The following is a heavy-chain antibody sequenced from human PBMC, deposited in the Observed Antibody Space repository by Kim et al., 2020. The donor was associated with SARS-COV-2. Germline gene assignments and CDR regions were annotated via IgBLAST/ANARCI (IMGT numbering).Heavy chain of an antibody. D-gene: IGHD2-8*02. CDR2: VNGDGGDV. CDR1: GFTFNAYW. Sequence: GGSLRLSCAASGFTFNAYWMHWVRQAPGKGLVWVSRVNGDGGDVCYADSAKGRFTISRDNAKNTLFLQMDSLSADDTALYYCAAVPWCSMDFWGQGAPVT. CDR3: AAVPWCSMDF. J-gene: IGHJ4*02. V-gene: IGHV3-74*01.